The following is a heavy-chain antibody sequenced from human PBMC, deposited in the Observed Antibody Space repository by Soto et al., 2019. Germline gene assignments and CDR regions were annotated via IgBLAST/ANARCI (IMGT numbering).Heavy chain of an antibody. CDR3: ARGGIAAAAPPDY. V-gene: IGHV4-31*03. D-gene: IGHD6-13*01. Sequence: QVQLQESGPGLVKPSQTLSLTCTVSGGSISSGGYYWSWIRQHPGKGLEWIGYIYYSGSTYYNPSLKSRVSISVDTSKNQFSLKLSSVTAADTAVYYCARGGIAAAAPPDYWGQGTLVTVSS. CDR1: GGSISSGGYY. CDR2: IYYSGST. J-gene: IGHJ4*02.